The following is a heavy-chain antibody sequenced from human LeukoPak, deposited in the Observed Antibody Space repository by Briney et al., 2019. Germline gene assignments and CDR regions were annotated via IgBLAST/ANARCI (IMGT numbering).Heavy chain of an antibody. CDR3: ARSPIGRSNWPFFDS. Sequence: RSSETLSLTCTVSGGSISSSIYYWGWIRQSPGKGLEWLGEINRDGNTNYNPSLKSRVTISVDTSKNQFSLHLTSVTAADTSPYYCARSPIGRSNWPFFDSWGQGALVTVSS. CDR1: GGSISSSIYY. CDR2: INRDGNT. D-gene: IGHD6-13*01. V-gene: IGHV4-39*07. J-gene: IGHJ4*02.